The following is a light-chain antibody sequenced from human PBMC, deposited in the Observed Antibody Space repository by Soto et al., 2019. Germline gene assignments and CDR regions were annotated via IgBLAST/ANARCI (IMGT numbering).Light chain of an antibody. Sequence: HSALTQPRSVSGSPGQSVTISCSGTSSDVGGYNYVSWYQQYPGKAPKLMIYDVSKRPSGVPDRFSGSKSGNTASLTITGLQAEDEADYDCCAYAGRYTYVFGTGTKVTVL. CDR2: DVS. V-gene: IGLV2-11*01. CDR3: CAYAGRYTYV. J-gene: IGLJ1*01. CDR1: SSDVGGYNY.